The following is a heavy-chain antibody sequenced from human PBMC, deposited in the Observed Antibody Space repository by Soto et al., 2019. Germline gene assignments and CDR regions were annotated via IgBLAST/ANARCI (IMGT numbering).Heavy chain of an antibody. CDR1: GASVSSSNW. Sequence: QVQLQESGPGLVKPSETLSLTCDVFGASVSSSNWWSWVRQSPGRGLEWIGEVFHGGSTNYNPSLKSRGPISVDKSRNQFSLTLYSLTAADTAGYYCARDRRHFVVPFDSLGQGTLVTVSS. CDR3: ARDRRHFVVPFDS. J-gene: IGHJ4*02. CDR2: VFHGGST. D-gene: IGHD3-16*02. V-gene: IGHV4-4*02.